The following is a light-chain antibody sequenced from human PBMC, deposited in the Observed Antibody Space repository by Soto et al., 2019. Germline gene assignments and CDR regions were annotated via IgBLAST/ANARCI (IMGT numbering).Light chain of an antibody. J-gene: IGLJ2*01. CDR2: GNS. CDR1: SSNIGAGYD. V-gene: IGLV1-40*01. CDR3: QSYDSSLSGSRVV. Sequence: QSVLTQPPSVSGAPGQRVTISCTGSSSNIGAGYDVHWYQQLPGTAPKLLIYGNSNRPSGVPDRFSGSKSGTSASLAITGLQAEDGADYYCQSYDSSLSGSRVVFGGGTKVTVL.